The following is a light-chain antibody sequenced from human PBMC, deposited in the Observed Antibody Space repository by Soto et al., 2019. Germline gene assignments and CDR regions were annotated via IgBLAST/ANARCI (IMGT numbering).Light chain of an antibody. CDR2: DAS. CDR3: QQRGKRPVT. V-gene: IGKV3-11*01. Sequence: EIVLTQSPATLSLSPGERATLSCRASQSVNSYLAWYQQKPGQAPRLLIYDASNRATDIPARFSGSGSGTDFTLTISSLEPEDFAVYYCQQRGKRPVTFGPGTKVDIK. CDR1: QSVNSY. J-gene: IGKJ3*01.